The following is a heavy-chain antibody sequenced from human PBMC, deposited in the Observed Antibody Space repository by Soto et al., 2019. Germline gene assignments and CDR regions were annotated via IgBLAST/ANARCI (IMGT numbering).Heavy chain of an antibody. CDR3: ARAFHYDFWSGPSATYYGMDV. V-gene: IGHV1-69*06. D-gene: IGHD3-3*01. J-gene: IGHJ6*02. Sequence: SVKVSCKASGGTFSSYAISWVRQAPGQGLEWMGGIIPIFGTANYAQKFQGRVTITADKSTGTAYMELSSLRSEDTAVYYCARAFHYDFWSGPSATYYGMDVWGQGTTVTGSS. CDR2: IIPIFGTA. CDR1: GGTFSSYA.